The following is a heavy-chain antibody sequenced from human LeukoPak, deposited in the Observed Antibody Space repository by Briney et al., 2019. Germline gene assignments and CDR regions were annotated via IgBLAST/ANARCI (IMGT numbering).Heavy chain of an antibody. CDR2: ISSSSSYI. CDR3: AFWSGYYRENWFDP. CDR1: GFTFSSYS. J-gene: IGHJ5*02. D-gene: IGHD3-3*01. Sequence: GGSLRLSCAASGFTFSSYSMNWVRQAPGKGLEWVPSISSSSSYIYYADSVKGRFTISRDNAKNSLYLQMNSLRAEDTAVYYCAFWSGYYRENWFDPWGQGTLVTVSS. V-gene: IGHV3-21*01.